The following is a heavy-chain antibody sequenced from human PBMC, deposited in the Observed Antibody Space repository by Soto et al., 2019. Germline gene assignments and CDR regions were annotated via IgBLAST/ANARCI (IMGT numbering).Heavy chain of an antibody. V-gene: IGHV4-59*01. J-gene: IGHJ6*02. CDR3: ARADPDYYYYGMDV. CDR2: IYYSGST. Sequence: SETLSLTCTVSGGSISSNYWSWIRQPPGKGLEWIGYIYYSGSTNYNPSLKSRVTISVDTSKNQSSLKLSSVTAADTAVYYCARADPDYYYYGMDVWGQGTTVTVSS. CDR1: GGSISSNY.